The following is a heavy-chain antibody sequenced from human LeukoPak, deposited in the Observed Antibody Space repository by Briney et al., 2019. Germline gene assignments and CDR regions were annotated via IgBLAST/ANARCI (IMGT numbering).Heavy chain of an antibody. V-gene: IGHV3-9*01. CDR2: ISWNSGSI. Sequence: SLRLSCAASGFTFDDYAMHWVRQAPGKGLEWVSGISWNSGSIGYADPVKGRFTISRDNAKNSLYLQMNSLRAEDTALYYCAKDSVYSSSWYSRYFDLWGRGTLVTVSS. J-gene: IGHJ2*01. D-gene: IGHD6-13*01. CDR1: GFTFDDYA. CDR3: AKDSVYSSSWYSRYFDL.